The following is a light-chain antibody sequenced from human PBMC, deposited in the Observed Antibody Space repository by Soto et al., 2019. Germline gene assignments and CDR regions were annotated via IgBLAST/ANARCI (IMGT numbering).Light chain of an antibody. CDR2: GAS. V-gene: IGKV3-20*01. J-gene: IGKJ1*01. CDR1: QSISSSY. Sequence: EIALTQAPGNGPLSPGXRATLSYGASQSISSSYLAWYQQKPGQAPRLLIYGASTRATGIPDRFSGSGSGTDFTLTISRLESEDFAVYYCQQYRNWPRTFGQGTKVDNK. CDR3: QQYRNWPRT.